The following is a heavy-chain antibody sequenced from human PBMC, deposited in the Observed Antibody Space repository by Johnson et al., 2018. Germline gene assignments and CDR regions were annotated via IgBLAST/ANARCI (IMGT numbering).Heavy chain of an antibody. CDR2: INPSGST. D-gene: IGHD5-12*01. CDR3: ARGSGYDYYYNYYSMDV. CDR1: AGSFRGYY. J-gene: IGHJ6*02. Sequence: QVQLQQWGAGLLKXSETLSLNCAVYAGSFRGYYWSWIRQPPGKGLEWIGEINPSGSTNYNPSLTSRVTITVDTSKNHFSLKLNSVTAADTAVYYCARGSGYDYYYNYYSMDVWGQGTTVTVSS. V-gene: IGHV4-34*01.